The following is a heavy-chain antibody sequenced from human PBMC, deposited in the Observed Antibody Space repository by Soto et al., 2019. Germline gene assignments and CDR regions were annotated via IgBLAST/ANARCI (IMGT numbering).Heavy chain of an antibody. D-gene: IGHD2-15*01. CDR2: VSASGSIT. CDR1: GFTFSSYY. CDR3: AKGDCSGGRCYRGFDY. V-gene: IGHV3-23*01. Sequence: LRLSCAAAGFTFSSYYMSWVRQAPGKGLEWVSGVSASGSITSYADSAKGRFTISRDNAKNTVFLQMSSLRAEDTAVYFCAKGDCSGGRCYRGFDYWGQGTLVTVSS. J-gene: IGHJ4*02.